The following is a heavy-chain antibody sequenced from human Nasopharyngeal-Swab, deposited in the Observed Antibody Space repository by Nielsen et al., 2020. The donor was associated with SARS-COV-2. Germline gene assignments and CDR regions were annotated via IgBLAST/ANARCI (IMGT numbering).Heavy chain of an antibody. V-gene: IGHV3-43*02. Sequence: GESLKISCAASGFSFDDYTMHWVRQAPGKGLEWVSLISGDGGSTYYADSVKGRFTISRDNSKNSLYLQMNSLRTEDTALYYCAKDSVSSGWVDYWGQGTLVTVSS. D-gene: IGHD6-19*01. CDR3: AKDSVSSGWVDY. J-gene: IGHJ4*02. CDR1: GFSFDDYT. CDR2: ISGDGGST.